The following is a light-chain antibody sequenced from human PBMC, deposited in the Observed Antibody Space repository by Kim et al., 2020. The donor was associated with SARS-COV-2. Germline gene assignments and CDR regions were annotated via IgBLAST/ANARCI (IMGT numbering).Light chain of an antibody. CDR3: QQYGRSKYT. Sequence: EIVLTQSPGTLSLSPGERATLSCRASQSVSSSYFAWYQQQPGQAPRLLIYGASRRAAGVPDRFSGSGSGTDFTLTISRLEPEDFAVYYCQQYGRSKYTFGQGTKLEI. CDR2: GAS. V-gene: IGKV3-20*01. CDR1: QSVSSSY. J-gene: IGKJ2*01.